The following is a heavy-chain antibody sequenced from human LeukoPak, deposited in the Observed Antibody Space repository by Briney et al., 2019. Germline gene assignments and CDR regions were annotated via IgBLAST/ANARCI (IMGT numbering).Heavy chain of an antibody. CDR3: ARDGSSWYNWFDP. CDR2: IYTSGST. J-gene: IGHJ5*02. Sequence: SQTLSLTCTVSGCSISSGSYYWSWIRQPAGKGLEWIGRIYTSGSTNYNPSLKSRVTISVDTSKNQFSLKLSSVTAADTAVYYCARDGSSWYNWFDPWGQGTLVTVSS. V-gene: IGHV4-61*02. D-gene: IGHD6-13*01. CDR1: GCSISSGSYY.